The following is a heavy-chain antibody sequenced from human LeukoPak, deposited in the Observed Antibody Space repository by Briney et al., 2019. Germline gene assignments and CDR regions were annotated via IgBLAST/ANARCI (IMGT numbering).Heavy chain of an antibody. V-gene: IGHV3-7*02. Sequence: PGGSLRLSCAASGFTFSSYWMNWVRQAPGKGLEWVANIKQDGSEKYYADSVRGRFSISRDNAKNSVFLQMNSLRDDDMAVYHCARSQAILGGTYYHYGMDVWGQGTTVTVSS. CDR2: IKQDGSEK. D-gene: IGHD1-26*01. J-gene: IGHJ6*02. CDR1: GFTFSSYW. CDR3: ARSQAILGGTYYHYGMDV.